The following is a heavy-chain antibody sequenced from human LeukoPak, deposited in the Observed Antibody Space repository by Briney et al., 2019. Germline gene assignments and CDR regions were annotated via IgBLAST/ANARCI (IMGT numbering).Heavy chain of an antibody. D-gene: IGHD3-22*01. J-gene: IGHJ4*02. CDR2: IKSKADGGTT. CDR3: TTRDYYDSSGPIDY. Sequence: GGSLRLSCAASGFTFSNAWMSWVRQAPGKGLEWVGRIKSKADGGTTDYAAPVKGRFTISRDDSKNTLYLQMNSLKTEDTAVYYCTTRDYYDSSGPIDYWGQGTLVTVSS. CDR1: GFTFSNAW. V-gene: IGHV3-15*01.